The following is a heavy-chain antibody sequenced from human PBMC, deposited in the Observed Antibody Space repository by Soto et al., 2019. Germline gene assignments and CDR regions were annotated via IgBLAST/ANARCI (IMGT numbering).Heavy chain of an antibody. J-gene: IGHJ4*02. D-gene: IGHD5-18*01. CDR2: IYWNDDK. CDR1: GFSLSTFGMG. Sequence: SGPTLVNPTQTFTLTCTFSGFSLSTFGMGVGWIRQPPGKALEWLALIYWNDDKRYSPSLNSRLTIAKDTSKNLVVLTMTNVDPVDAATYYCVNSPDSSTSDYWGQGTLVTVSS. V-gene: IGHV2-5*01. CDR3: VNSPDSSTSDY.